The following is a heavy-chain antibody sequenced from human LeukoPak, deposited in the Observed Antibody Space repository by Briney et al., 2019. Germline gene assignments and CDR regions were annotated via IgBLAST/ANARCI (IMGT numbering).Heavy chain of an antibody. D-gene: IGHD3-22*01. V-gene: IGHV4-61*02. CDR1: GGSISSGSYY. J-gene: IGHJ3*02. CDR2: IYTSGST. CDR3: ARVGSKDYYDSSGYYYGAFDI. Sequence: SETLSLTCTVSGGSISSGSYYWSWIRQPAGKGLEWIGRIYTSGSTNYNPSLKSRVTITVDTSKNQFSLKLSSVTAADTAVYYCARVGSKDYYDSSGYYYGAFDIWGQGTMVTVSS.